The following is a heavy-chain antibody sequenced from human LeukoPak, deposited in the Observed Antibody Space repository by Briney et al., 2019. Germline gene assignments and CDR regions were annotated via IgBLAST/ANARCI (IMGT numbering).Heavy chain of an antibody. CDR2: ISGSGGST. V-gene: IGHV3-23*01. Sequence: GGSLRLSCAASGFTFSSYAMSWVRQAPGKGLEWVSAISGSGGSTYYADSVKGRFTISRDNSKNTLYLQMNSLRAEDTAVYYCANQYYDFWSGVIDYWGQGTLVTVSS. D-gene: IGHD3-3*01. CDR3: ANQYYDFWSGVIDY. J-gene: IGHJ4*02. CDR1: GFTFSSYA.